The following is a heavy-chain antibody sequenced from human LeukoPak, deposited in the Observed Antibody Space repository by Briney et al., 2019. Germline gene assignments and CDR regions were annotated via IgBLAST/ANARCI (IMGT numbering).Heavy chain of an antibody. J-gene: IGHJ4*02. CDR1: GFTVSSSY. V-gene: IGHV3-53*01. CDR2: IYSGGST. D-gene: IGHD2-21*01. Sequence: QTGGSLRLSCAASGFTVSSSYMSWVRQAPGKGLEWVSVIYSGGSTYYADSVKGRFTISRDNSKNTLYLQMNSLRAEDTAVYYCAREGDWVGFDYWGQGTLVTVSS. CDR3: AREGDWVGFDY.